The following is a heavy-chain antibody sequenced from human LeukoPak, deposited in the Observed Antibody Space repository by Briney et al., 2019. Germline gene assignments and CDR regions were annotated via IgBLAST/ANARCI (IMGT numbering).Heavy chain of an antibody. D-gene: IGHD3-10*01. J-gene: IGHJ4*02. CDR2: IRSKANSYAT. CDR1: GFTFSGSA. V-gene: IGHV3-73*01. CDR3: AKNVRT. Sequence: GGSLRLSCAASGFTFSGSAMHWVRQASGKGLEWVGRIRSKANSYATAYAASVKGRFTISRDNSKNTLYLQMNNLRAEDTAVYYCAKNVRTRGQGTLVTVSS.